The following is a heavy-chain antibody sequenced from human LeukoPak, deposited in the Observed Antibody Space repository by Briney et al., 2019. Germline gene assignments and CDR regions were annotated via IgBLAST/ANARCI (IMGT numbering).Heavy chain of an antibody. J-gene: IGHJ4*02. Sequence: PSETLSLTCTVPGGSISSYYWSWIRQPPGKGLEWIGYIYYSGSTNYNPSLKSRVTISVDTSKNQFSLKLSSVTAADTAVYYCARWSSLYYFDYWGQGTLVTVSS. CDR2: IYYSGST. V-gene: IGHV4-59*01. CDR1: GGSISSYY. CDR3: ARWSSLYYFDY.